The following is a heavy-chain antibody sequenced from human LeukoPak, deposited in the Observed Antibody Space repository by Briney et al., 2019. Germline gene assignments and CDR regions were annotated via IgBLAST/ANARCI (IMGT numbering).Heavy chain of an antibody. CDR1: GGSLSSYY. CDR2: IYYSGST. D-gene: IGHD6-13*01. Sequence: SETLSLTCTVSGGSLSSYYWSWLRQPPGKGLEWIGYIYYSGSTNYNPSLKSRVTISVDTSKNRFSLKLSSVTAADTAVYYCARLRGSSWYGYDPWGQGTLVTVSS. CDR3: ARLRGSSWYGYDP. V-gene: IGHV4-59*08. J-gene: IGHJ5*02.